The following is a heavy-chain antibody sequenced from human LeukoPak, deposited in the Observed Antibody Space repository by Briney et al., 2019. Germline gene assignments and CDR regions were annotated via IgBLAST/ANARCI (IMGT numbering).Heavy chain of an antibody. V-gene: IGHV1-18*01. CDR1: GYTFTSYG. CDR3: AKGEKLVGAIADAFDI. Sequence: RASVKVSCKASGYTFTSYGISWVRQAPGQGLEWMGWISAYNGNTNYAQKLQGRVTMTTDTSTSTAYMELRSLRSDDTAVYYCAKGEKLVGAIADAFDIWGQGTMVTVSS. J-gene: IGHJ3*02. CDR2: ISAYNGNT. D-gene: IGHD1-26*01.